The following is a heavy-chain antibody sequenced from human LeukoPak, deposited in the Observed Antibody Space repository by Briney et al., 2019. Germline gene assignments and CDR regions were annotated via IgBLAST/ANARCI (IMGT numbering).Heavy chain of an antibody. CDR3: AKDRXSXVVVVAAPHDAFDI. J-gene: IGHJ3*02. CDR1: GFTFSSYA. Sequence: PGGSLRLSCAASGFTFSSYAMSWVRQAPGKGLEWVSAISGSGGSTYYADSVKGRFTISRDNSKNTLYLQMNSLRAEDTAVYYCAKDRXSXVVVVAAPHDAFDIWGQGTMVTVSS. CDR2: ISGSGGST. D-gene: IGHD2-15*01. V-gene: IGHV3-23*01.